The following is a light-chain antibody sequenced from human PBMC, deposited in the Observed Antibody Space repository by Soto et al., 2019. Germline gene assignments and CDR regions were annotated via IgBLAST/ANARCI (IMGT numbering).Light chain of an antibody. V-gene: IGLV2-11*01. Sequence: QSALTQPRSVSGSPGQSVTISCSGTSSDVGGYNYVSWYQQYPGKAPKLMIYDVSKRPSGVPDRFSGSKSVNTASLTITGLQAEDEAEYYCCSYAGRYTYVFGTGTKLTVL. J-gene: IGLJ1*01. CDR1: SSDVGGYNY. CDR2: DVS. CDR3: CSYAGRYTYV.